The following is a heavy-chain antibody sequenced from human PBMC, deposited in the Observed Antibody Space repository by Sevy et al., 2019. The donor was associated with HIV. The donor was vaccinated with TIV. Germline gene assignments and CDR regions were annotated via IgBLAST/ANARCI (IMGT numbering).Heavy chain of an antibody. Sequence: GGSLRLSCAASGFTFSSYAMSWVRQAPGKGLEWVSAMSGSGGSTYYADSVKGRFTLSRDNSKNTLYLQMNSLRAEDTAVYYCAKDLTYSSSWYGYFDYWGQGTLVTVSS. CDR1: GFTFSSYA. CDR3: AKDLTYSSSWYGYFDY. V-gene: IGHV3-23*01. D-gene: IGHD6-13*01. J-gene: IGHJ4*02. CDR2: MSGSGGST.